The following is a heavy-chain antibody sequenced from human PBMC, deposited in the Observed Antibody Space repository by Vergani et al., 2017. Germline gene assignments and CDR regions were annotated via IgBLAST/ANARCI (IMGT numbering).Heavy chain of an antibody. CDR1: GGTFKSNT. D-gene: IGHD2/OR15-2a*01. CDR3: ARVGRSIYPDAFDI. V-gene: IGHV1-69*01. CDR2: FIPIFGTA. J-gene: IGHJ3*02. Sequence: QVQLVQSGAEVKKPGSSVKVSCKTSGGTFKSNTFSWVRQAPGQGLEWMGGFIPIFGTADYAQDFQGRLSITADESTSTVYMELSSLRSDDTAIYYCARVGRSIYPDAFDIWGQGTLVTVSS.